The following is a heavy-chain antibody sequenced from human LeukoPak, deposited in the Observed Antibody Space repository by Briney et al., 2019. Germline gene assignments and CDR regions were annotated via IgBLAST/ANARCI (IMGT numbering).Heavy chain of an antibody. CDR2: ISSRSTYI. Sequence: GGSLRLSCAASGFTFSSYTMNWVRQAPGKGLEWVSSISSRSTYIYYADSVKGRFTISRDNAKNSLYLQMNSLRAEDTAVYYCANDYARTNGYWGQGTLVTVSS. CDR3: ANDYARTNGY. J-gene: IGHJ4*02. V-gene: IGHV3-21*01. CDR1: GFTFSSYT. D-gene: IGHD4-17*01.